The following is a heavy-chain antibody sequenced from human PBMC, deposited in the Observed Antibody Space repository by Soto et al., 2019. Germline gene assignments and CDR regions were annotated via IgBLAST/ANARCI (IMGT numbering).Heavy chain of an antibody. D-gene: IGHD3-10*01. V-gene: IGHV3-23*01. Sequence: EVQLLESGGGLVQPGGSLRLSCAASGFTFSSYAMSWVRQAPGKGLEWVSAISGSGGSTYYADSVKGRFTISRDNSKNTLYLQMNSLRAEDTAVYYCAKSGREIWFGESNWFDPWGQGTLVTVSS. J-gene: IGHJ5*02. CDR3: AKSGREIWFGESNWFDP. CDR1: GFTFSSYA. CDR2: ISGSGGST.